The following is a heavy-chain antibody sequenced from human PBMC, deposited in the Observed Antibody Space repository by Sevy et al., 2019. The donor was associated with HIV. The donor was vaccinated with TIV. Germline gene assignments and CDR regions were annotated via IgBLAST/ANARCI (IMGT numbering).Heavy chain of an antibody. D-gene: IGHD6-6*01. CDR2: ISSSSNYI. V-gene: IGHV3-21*01. Sequence: GGSLRLSCAASGFAFSTYSMNWVRQAPGKGLEWVSSISSSSNYIYYAHSVKGRFTISRDNARNSLYLQMNSLRAEDTAVYYCARDLVDRIDYWGQGTLVTVSS. J-gene: IGHJ4*02. CDR3: ARDLVDRIDY. CDR1: GFAFSTYS.